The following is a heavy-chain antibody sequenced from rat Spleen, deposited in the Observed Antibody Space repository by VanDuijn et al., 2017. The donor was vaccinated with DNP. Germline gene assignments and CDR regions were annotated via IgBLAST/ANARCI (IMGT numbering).Heavy chain of an antibody. V-gene: IGHV5-29*01. Sequence: EVLLVESDGGLVQPGRSLKLSCAVSGFTFSDYYMAWVRQAPAQGLEWVATISNTGGSTYYPDSVKGRFTISRDNAKSTLYLQMNSLRSEDTATYYCASRPPPTRGPFDYWGQGVTVTVSS. D-gene: IGHD1-4*01. CDR3: ASRPPPTRGPFDY. J-gene: IGHJ2*01. CDR2: ISNTGGST. CDR1: GFTFSDYY.